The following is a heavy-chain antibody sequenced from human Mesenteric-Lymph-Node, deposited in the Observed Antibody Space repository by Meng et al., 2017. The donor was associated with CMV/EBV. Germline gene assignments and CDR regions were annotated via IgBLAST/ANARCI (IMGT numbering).Heavy chain of an antibody. D-gene: IGHD1-26*01. CDR2: INPYTGET. CDR1: GYTFNSYP. CDR3: ARSPIYSGTYYGFDY. V-gene: IGHV1-18*01. J-gene: IGHJ4*02. Sequence: ASVKVSCKASGYTFNSYPLTWVRQTPGQGLEWAAWINPYTGETGSAQRFQGRVTVTTDTSTSTGYMEMGRLKSDDTAVYFCARSPIYSGTYYGFDYWGQGTLVTVSS.